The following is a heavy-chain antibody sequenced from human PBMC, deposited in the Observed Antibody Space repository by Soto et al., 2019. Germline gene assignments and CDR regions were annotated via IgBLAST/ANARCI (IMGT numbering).Heavy chain of an antibody. J-gene: IGHJ4*02. CDR2: ISNDETKK. CDR3: ARSIAVAGLDY. V-gene: IGHV3-30-3*01. CDR1: GFFFNTYP. Sequence: GGSLRLSCAASGFFFNTYPVHWVRQAPGKGLEWVAEISNDETKKYFADSVKRRVSISRDSSKNTVYLQMDSLRAEDTAVYYCARSIAVAGLDYWGPGTLVTVSS. D-gene: IGHD6-19*01.